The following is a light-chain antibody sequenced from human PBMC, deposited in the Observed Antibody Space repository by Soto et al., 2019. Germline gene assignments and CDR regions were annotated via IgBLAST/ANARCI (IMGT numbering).Light chain of an antibody. CDR3: QQSFSAPYT. J-gene: IGKJ2*01. CDR1: QNIEEY. Sequence: DIQVTQPPSSLSASVGDRVTITCRASQNIEEYLNWYQHRPGKAPLLLIYSASDLRSEVPSRFSGGGSGTTFTLTISSLQPEDFATYYCQQSFSAPYTFGQGTKVDI. V-gene: IGKV1-39*01. CDR2: SAS.